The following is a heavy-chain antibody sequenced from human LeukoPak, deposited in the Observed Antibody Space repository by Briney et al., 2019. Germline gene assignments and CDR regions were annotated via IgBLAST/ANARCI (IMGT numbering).Heavy chain of an antibody. CDR3: ARTHYYDSSGYYRRASMYYFDY. J-gene: IGHJ4*02. V-gene: IGHV4-39*07. Sequence: SETLSLTCTVSGGSISSSSYYWGWIRQPPGKGLEWIGEINHSGSTNYNPSLKSRVTISVDTSKNQFSLKLSSVTAADTAVYYCARTHYYDSSGYYRRASMYYFDYWGQGTLVTVSS. CDR2: INHSGST. D-gene: IGHD3-22*01. CDR1: GGSISSSSYY.